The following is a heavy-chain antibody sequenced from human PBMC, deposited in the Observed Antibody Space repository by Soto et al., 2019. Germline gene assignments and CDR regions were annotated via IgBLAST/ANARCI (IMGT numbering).Heavy chain of an antibody. Sequence: SETLSLTCAVYGGSFSGYYWSWIRQPPGKGLEWIGEINHSGSTNYNPSLKSRVTISVDTSKNQFSLKLSSVTAADTAVYYCARASSNLYYYYGMDVWGQGTTVTVSS. J-gene: IGHJ6*02. V-gene: IGHV4-34*01. CDR2: INHSGST. CDR3: ARASSNLYYYYGMDV. D-gene: IGHD4-4*01. CDR1: GGSFSGYY.